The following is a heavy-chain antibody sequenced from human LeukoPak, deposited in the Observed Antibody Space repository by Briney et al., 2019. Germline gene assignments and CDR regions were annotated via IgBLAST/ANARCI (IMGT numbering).Heavy chain of an antibody. D-gene: IGHD1-14*01. J-gene: IGHJ5*02. V-gene: IGHV4-38-2*01. CDR2: IYHSGNT. Sequence: SETLSLTCAVSGSSVSSDYYWGWIRQPPGKGLEWIGVIYHSGNTYYNPSLKSRVTISIDTSKNQFSQKLSSVTAADTAVYYCARLKYNSPWWFDPWGQGTLVTVSS. CDR1: GSSVSSDYY. CDR3: ARLKYNSPWWFDP.